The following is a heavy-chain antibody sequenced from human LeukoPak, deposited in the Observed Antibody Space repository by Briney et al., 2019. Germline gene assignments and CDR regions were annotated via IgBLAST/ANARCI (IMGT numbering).Heavy chain of an antibody. V-gene: IGHV1-69*06. CDR3: ARGYYGDRFDY. J-gene: IGHJ4*02. D-gene: IGHD4-17*01. CDR2: IIPIFGTA. Sequence: SVKVSCEASGGTFSSYAISWVRQAPGQGLEWMGGIIPIFGTANYAQKFQGRVTITADKSTSTAYMELSSLRSEDTAVYYCARGYYGDRFDYWGQGTLVTVSS. CDR1: GGTFSSYA.